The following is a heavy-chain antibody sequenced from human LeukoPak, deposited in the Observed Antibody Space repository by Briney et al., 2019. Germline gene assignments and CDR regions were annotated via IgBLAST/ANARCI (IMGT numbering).Heavy chain of an antibody. CDR1: GFTFSSYW. J-gene: IGHJ1*01. CDR3: AKGLKGDDEYFQH. CDR2: INSDGSST. V-gene: IGHV3-74*01. D-gene: IGHD2-21*02. Sequence: GGSLRLSCAASGFTFSSYWMHWVRQAPGKGLVWVSRINSDGSSTSYADSVKGRFTISRDNAKNTLYLQMNSLRAEDTAVYYCAKGLKGDDEYFQHWGQGTLVTVSS.